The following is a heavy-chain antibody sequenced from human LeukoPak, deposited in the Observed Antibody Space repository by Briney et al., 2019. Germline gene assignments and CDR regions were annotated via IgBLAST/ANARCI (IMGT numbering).Heavy chain of an antibody. J-gene: IGHJ4*02. D-gene: IGHD3-16*02. CDR1: GFTFRRYS. Sequence: GGSLRLSCAASGFTFRRYSMNWVRQSPGKGLEWVSSISSSGSHMYYADSVKGRFTISRDNAKNSLYLQMNSLRAEDTAVYYCARLTFGGVIGFDYWGQGTLVTVSS. CDR2: ISSSGSHM. CDR3: ARLTFGGVIGFDY. V-gene: IGHV3-21*01.